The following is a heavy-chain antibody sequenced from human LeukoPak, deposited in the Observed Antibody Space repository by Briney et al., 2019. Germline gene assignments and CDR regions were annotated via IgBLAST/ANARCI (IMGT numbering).Heavy chain of an antibody. V-gene: IGHV3-30-3*01. CDR1: GFTFSSYA. D-gene: IGHD2-15*01. CDR2: ISYDGSNK. Sequence: GGSLRLSCAASGFTFSSYAMHWVRQAPGKGLEWVAVISYDGSNKYYADSVKGRFTISRDNSKNTLYLQMNSLRAEDTAVYYCARDLYLGSRTTPDYWGQGTLVTVSS. CDR3: ARDLYLGSRTTPDY. J-gene: IGHJ4*02.